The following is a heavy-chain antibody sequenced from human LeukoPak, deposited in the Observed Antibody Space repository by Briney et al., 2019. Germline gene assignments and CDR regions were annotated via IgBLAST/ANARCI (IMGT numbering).Heavy chain of an antibody. CDR1: GGTFSSYA. CDR2: IIPIFGTA. J-gene: IGHJ5*02. Sequence: ASVRVSCKASGGTFSSYAISWVRQAPGQGLEWMGGIIPIFGTANYAQKFQGRVTITADKSTSTAYMELSSLRSEDTAVYYCARDHHSGFDPWGQGTLVTVSS. V-gene: IGHV1-69*06. CDR3: ARDHHSGFDP.